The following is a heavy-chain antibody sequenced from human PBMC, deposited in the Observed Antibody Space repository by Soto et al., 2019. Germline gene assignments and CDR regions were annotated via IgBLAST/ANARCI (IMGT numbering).Heavy chain of an antibody. D-gene: IGHD3-3*01. V-gene: IGHV1-2*02. CDR3: ARDLAIFGVVTSYYYYGMDV. Sequence: ASVKVSCKASGYTFTGYYMHWVRQAPGQGLEWMGWINPNSGGTNYAQKFQGRVTMTRDTYISTAYMELSRLRSDDTAVYYCARDLAIFGVVTSYYYYGMDVWGQGTTVTVSS. CDR1: GYTFTGYY. CDR2: INPNSGGT. J-gene: IGHJ6*02.